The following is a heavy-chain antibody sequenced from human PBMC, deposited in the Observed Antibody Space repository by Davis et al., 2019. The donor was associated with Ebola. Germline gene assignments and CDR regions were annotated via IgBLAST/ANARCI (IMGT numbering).Heavy chain of an antibody. D-gene: IGHD2-8*01. Sequence: SETLSLTCTVSGYSINRGFTWGWIRPPPGKGLEWIGSIYHSGITNYSPSLKSRVTISADTSKNQFSLRLKSVTAADTAMYYCARDYVYWGQGILVTVSS. J-gene: IGHJ1*01. CDR1: GYSINRGFT. CDR3: ARDYVY. CDR2: IYHSGIT. V-gene: IGHV4-38-2*02.